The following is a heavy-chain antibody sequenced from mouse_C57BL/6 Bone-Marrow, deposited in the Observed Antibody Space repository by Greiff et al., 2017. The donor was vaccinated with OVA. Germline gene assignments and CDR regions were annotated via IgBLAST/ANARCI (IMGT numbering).Heavy chain of an antibody. V-gene: IGHV1-52*01. D-gene: IGHD1-1*01. CDR2: IDPSDSET. Sequence: QVQLQQPGAELVRPGSSVKLSCTASGYTFTSYCMHWVKQRPIQGLEWIGNIDPSDSETHYTQKFKDKATLTVDKSSSTAYMQLSSLTSEDSAVYYCARRGKNYYGSSYWYFDDWGTGTTVTVSS. J-gene: IGHJ1*03. CDR1: GYTFTSYC. CDR3: ARRGKNYYGSSYWYFDD.